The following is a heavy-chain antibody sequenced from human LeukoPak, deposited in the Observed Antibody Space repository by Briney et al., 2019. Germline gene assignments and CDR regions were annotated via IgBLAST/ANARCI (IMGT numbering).Heavy chain of an antibody. Sequence: SETLSLTCTVSGGSISSYYWSWVRQPPGKGLEWIGYIYYSGSTNYNPSLKSRVTISIDTSKNQFSLKLSSVTAADTAVYYCARVSYGKDYYYYYYYMDVWGKGTTVTISS. J-gene: IGHJ6*03. CDR1: GGSISSYY. CDR2: IYYSGST. D-gene: IGHD1-26*01. V-gene: IGHV4-59*01. CDR3: ARVSYGKDYYYYYYYMDV.